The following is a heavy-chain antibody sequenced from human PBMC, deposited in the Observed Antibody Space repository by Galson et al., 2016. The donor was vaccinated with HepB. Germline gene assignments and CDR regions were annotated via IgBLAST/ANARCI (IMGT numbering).Heavy chain of an antibody. D-gene: IGHD1-1*01. J-gene: IGHJ6*02. Sequence: SPRLSCAASGFSFSSYGMHWVRQAPGKGLEWVAVISYDGNNIHYADSVLGRFTISRENSKNTLHLEMNSLTAEDTAVYYCAKDLGGTTPIYYYYYGMDVWGHGTTVTVSS. V-gene: IGHV3-30*18. CDR3: AKDLGGTTPIYYYYYGMDV. CDR1: GFSFSSYG. CDR2: ISYDGNNI.